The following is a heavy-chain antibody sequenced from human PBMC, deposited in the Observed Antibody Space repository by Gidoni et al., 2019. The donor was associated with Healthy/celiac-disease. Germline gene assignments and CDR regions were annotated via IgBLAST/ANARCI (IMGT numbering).Heavy chain of an antibody. CDR3: ARVRFFWSGYYTGQGGEDY. J-gene: IGHJ4*02. CDR1: GFTFSSYG. V-gene: IGHV3-33*01. D-gene: IGHD3-3*01. Sequence: QVQLVESGGGVVQPGRSLRLSCAASGFTFSSYGMHWVRQAPGKGLEWVAVIWYDGSNKYYADSVKGRFTISRDNSKNTLYLQMNSLRAEDTAVYYCARVRFFWSGYYTGQGGEDYWGQGTLVTVSS. CDR2: IWYDGSNK.